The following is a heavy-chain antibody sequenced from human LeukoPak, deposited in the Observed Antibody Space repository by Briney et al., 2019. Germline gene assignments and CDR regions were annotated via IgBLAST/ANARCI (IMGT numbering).Heavy chain of an antibody. J-gene: IGHJ5*01. CDR3: ARVARCFDS. D-gene: IGHD4/OR15-4a*01. CDR2: ISGDGSDT. CDR1: GFTSSVYW. V-gene: IGHV3-74*01. Sequence: GGSLRLSCAASGFTSSVYWIHWFRQAPGKGLVWVSRISGDGSDTSYADSVKGRFTISRDNAKNTVFLQMNSLGAEDTAVYYGARVARCFDSSGQGTLVTVSS.